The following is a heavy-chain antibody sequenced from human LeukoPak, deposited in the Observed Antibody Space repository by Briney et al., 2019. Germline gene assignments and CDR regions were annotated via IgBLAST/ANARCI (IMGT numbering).Heavy chain of an antibody. J-gene: IGHJ4*02. CDR3: ARAWAAADIDY. Sequence: SETLSLTCAVYGGSFSGYYWSWIRQPPGKGLEWIGEINHSGSTNYNPSLKSRVTISVDTSKNQFSPKLSSVTAADTAVYYCARAWAAADIDYWGQGTLVTVSS. D-gene: IGHD6-13*01. CDR2: INHSGST. V-gene: IGHV4-34*01. CDR1: GGSFSGYY.